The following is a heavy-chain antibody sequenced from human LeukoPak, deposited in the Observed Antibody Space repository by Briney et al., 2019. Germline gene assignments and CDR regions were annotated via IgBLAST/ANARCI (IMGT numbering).Heavy chain of an antibody. CDR2: ISAYNGNT. CDR1: DVTFTSDG. D-gene: IGHD3-3*01. CDR3: TKGPVSGSYINWYFDL. Sequence: ASVKVSCKASDVTFTSDGISWVRQAPGQGLEWMGWISAYNGNTNYAQKLQGRVTMTTDTSTSTAYMELRSLRSDDTAVYYCTKGPVSGSYINWYFDLWGRGTMVTVSS. V-gene: IGHV1-18*01. J-gene: IGHJ2*01.